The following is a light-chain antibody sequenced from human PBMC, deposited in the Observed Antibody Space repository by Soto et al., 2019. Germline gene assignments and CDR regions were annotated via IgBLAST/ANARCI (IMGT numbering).Light chain of an antibody. CDR2: DAT. CDR1: QNINNH. CDR3: QQYDVWPLT. V-gene: IGKV3-15*01. J-gene: IGKJ4*01. Sequence: EILMKQCPSTLSVSPVERVSLSCGASQNINNHMSWFLQKPGQTPRLLIYDATIRAADVPARFSGSWSGTEFTLTIYSLQSEDFAVYYCQQYDVWPLTFCGGTKVDIK.